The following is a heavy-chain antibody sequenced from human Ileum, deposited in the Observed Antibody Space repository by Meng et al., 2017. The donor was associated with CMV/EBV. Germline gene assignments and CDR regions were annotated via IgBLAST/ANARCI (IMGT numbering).Heavy chain of an antibody. CDR3: ARGHRNYNRCDFDC. Sequence: GESLKISCAASGFTFSSYSMNWVRQAPGKGLEWVSSISSSSSYIYYADSVKGRFTISRDNAKNSLYLQMNSLRAEDPAVYYCARGHRNYNRCDFDCWGQGTLVTVSS. V-gene: IGHV3-21*04. D-gene: IGHD5-24*01. J-gene: IGHJ4*02. CDR1: GFTFSSYS. CDR2: ISSSSSYI.